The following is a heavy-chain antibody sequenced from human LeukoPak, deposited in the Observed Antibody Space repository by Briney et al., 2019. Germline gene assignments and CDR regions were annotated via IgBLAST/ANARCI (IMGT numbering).Heavy chain of an antibody. J-gene: IGHJ6*02. CDR3: ARRPGTYYYYGMDV. Sequence: PSETLSLTCTVSGGSISSYYWSWIRQPPGKGLEWIGYIYYSRSTNYNPSLKSRVTISVDTSKNQFSPKLSSVTAADTAVYYCARRPGTYYYYGMDVWGQGTTVTVSS. D-gene: IGHD3-10*01. CDR1: GGSISSYY. CDR2: IYYSRST. V-gene: IGHV4-59*01.